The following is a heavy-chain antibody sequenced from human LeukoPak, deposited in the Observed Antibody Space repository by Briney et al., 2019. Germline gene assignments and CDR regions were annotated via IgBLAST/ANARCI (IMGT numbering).Heavy chain of an antibody. D-gene: IGHD1-1*01. V-gene: IGHV4-38-2*01. Sequence: SETLSLTCAVSGYSISCDYYWGWIRQPPGKGLEWIGSIYHTGRTYYNPSLKSRVTISVDTSKNQFSLNLSSVTAADTAVYYCARGSGFSDNWNCIDHWGQGILVTVSS. J-gene: IGHJ5*02. CDR2: IYHTGRT. CDR3: ARGSGFSDNWNCIDH. CDR1: GYSISCDYY.